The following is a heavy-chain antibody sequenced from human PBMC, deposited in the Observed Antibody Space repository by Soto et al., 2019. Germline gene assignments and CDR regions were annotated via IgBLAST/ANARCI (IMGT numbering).Heavy chain of an antibody. Sequence: GASLKISCNGSGYRFTSYWISWVRQMPGKGLEWMGRIDPSDSYTNYSPSFQGHVTISSDKSISTAYLQWTSLKASDTAKYYCARHPYQPLPDYWGQGTQVTVSS. J-gene: IGHJ4*02. V-gene: IGHV5-10-1*01. CDR1: GYRFTSYW. D-gene: IGHD2-2*01. CDR3: ARHPYQPLPDY. CDR2: IDPSDSYT.